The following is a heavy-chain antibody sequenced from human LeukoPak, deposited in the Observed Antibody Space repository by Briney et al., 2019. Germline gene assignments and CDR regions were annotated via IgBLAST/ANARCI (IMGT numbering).Heavy chain of an antibody. D-gene: IGHD2-2*01. CDR1: GYTFTGFY. CDR2: INPNSGDA. Sequence: GASVKVSCRASGYTFTGFYIHWLRQAPGQGLEWMGWINPNSGDANYAPKFQGRVTMTRDTSISTAYMELSSLRSDDTAVYYCARGHCGSATCQHNWFDPWGQGSLVTVSS. V-gene: IGHV1-2*02. CDR3: ARGHCGSATCQHNWFDP. J-gene: IGHJ5*02.